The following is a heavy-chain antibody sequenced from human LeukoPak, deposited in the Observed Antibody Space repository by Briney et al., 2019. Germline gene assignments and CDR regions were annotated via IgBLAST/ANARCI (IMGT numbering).Heavy chain of an antibody. D-gene: IGHD3-22*01. CDR1: GGSISSGGYS. CDR2: IYHSGST. J-gene: IGHJ3*02. Sequence: SETLSPTCAVSGGSISSGGYSWSWIRQPPGKGLEWIGYIYHSGSTYYNPSLKSRVTISVDRSKNQFSLKLSSVTAADTAVYYCASTRGYDAFDIWGQGTMVTVSS. CDR3: ASTRGYDAFDI. V-gene: IGHV4-30-2*01.